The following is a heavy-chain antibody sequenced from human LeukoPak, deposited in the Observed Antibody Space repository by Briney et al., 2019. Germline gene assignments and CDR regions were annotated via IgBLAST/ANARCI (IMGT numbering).Heavy chain of an antibody. V-gene: IGHV4-59*08. Sequence: SETLSLTCTVSGGSISSYYWSWIRQPPGKGLEWIGYIYYSGSTNYNPSLKSRVTISVDASKNQFSLKLSSVTAADTAVYYCARQGYCSSTSCYPSYYYGMDVWGQGTTVTVSS. CDR2: IYYSGST. CDR3: ARQGYCSSTSCYPSYYYGMDV. J-gene: IGHJ6*02. CDR1: GGSISSYY. D-gene: IGHD2-2*01.